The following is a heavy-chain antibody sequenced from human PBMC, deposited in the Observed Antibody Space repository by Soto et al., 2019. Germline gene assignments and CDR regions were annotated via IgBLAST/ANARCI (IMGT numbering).Heavy chain of an antibody. CDR3: AKLKGGLGRFYGMDA. V-gene: IGHV3-23*04. D-gene: IGHD3-3*01. Sequence: DEQLVESGGGSLQPGGSLRLSCAASGFSFRNYAMNWVRQSPGKGLAWVSLISSGGGTTTYADSVKGRFSISRDNSQNIMYLQMNGLRGEDTAVYYCAKLKGGLGRFYGMDAWGQGTMVIVSS. J-gene: IGHJ6*02. CDR2: ISSGGGTT. CDR1: GFSFRNYA.